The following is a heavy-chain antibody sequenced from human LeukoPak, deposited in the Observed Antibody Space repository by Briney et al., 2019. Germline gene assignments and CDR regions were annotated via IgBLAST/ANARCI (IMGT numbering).Heavy chain of an antibody. D-gene: IGHD3-22*01. Sequence: GASVKVSCKASGYTFTGYFIHWVRQAPGQGLEWMGWINPSSGATNYAQNFQGRVTLTREMSISTAYMEVSRLLSDDTAVYYCARVTYDRSGYYNSIPYWGQGTLVIVSS. CDR3: ARVTYDRSGYYNSIPY. CDR1: GYTFTGYF. J-gene: IGHJ4*02. CDR2: INPSSGAT. V-gene: IGHV1-2*02.